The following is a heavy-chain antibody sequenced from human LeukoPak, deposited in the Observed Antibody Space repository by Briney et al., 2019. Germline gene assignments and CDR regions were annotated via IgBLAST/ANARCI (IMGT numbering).Heavy chain of an antibody. CDR1: GFTFNTYT. D-gene: IGHD3-22*01. J-gene: IGHJ4*02. CDR3: ARNPESYYDSSGYYRRFDY. Sequence: GGSLRLSCAASGFTFNTYTMNWARQAPGKGLEWVSYISLSSSTIYYADSVKGRFTISRDNAKSSLYLQMNSLRAEDTAVYYCARNPESYYDSSGYYRRFDYWGQGTLVTVSS. CDR2: ISLSSSTI. V-gene: IGHV3-48*01.